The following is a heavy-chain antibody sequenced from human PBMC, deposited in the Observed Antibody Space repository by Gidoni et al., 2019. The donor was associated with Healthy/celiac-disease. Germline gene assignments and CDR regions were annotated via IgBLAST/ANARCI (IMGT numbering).Heavy chain of an antibody. D-gene: IGHD1-20*01. J-gene: IGHJ4*02. CDR2: IKSKTDGGTT. CDR1: GFTFSNAW. V-gene: IGHV3-15*01. CDR3: TTDAVRYNWILTVGFDY. Sequence: EVQLVESGGGLVKPGGSLRLSCAASGFTFSNAWMSWVRQAPGKGLEWVGRIKSKTDGGTTDYAAPVKGRFTISRDDSKNTLYLQMNSLKTEDTAVYYCTTDAVRYNWILTVGFDYWGQGTLVTVSS.